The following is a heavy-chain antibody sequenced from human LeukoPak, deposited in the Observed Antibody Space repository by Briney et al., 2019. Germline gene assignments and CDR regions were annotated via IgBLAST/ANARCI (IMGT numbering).Heavy chain of an antibody. Sequence: ASVKVSCKASGYTFTSYGISWVRQAPGQGLEWMGWTSASNGYTKYAQKLQGRVTMTTDTSTSTAYMELRSLRSDDTAVYYCARHVRELLGSAFDIWGQGTMVTVSS. CDR3: ARHVRELLGSAFDI. CDR1: GYTFTSYG. D-gene: IGHD1-26*01. V-gene: IGHV1-18*01. J-gene: IGHJ3*02. CDR2: TSASNGYT.